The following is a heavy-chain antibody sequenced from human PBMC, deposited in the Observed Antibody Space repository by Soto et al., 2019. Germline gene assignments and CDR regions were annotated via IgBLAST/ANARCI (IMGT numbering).Heavy chain of an antibody. CDR3: AALWFGELAFNY. CDR2: VYHNGIM. D-gene: IGHD3-10*01. V-gene: IGHV4-38-2*01. CDR1: VYSISIGYY. Sequence: SETLCVTCRLSVYSISIGYYWGWVRQAPGKGLEWLGSVYHNGIMFHNPSFQSRVTISVDTSKNQLSLNLRSVTAADTAVYYCAALWFGELAFNYWGQGILVTVSS. J-gene: IGHJ4*01.